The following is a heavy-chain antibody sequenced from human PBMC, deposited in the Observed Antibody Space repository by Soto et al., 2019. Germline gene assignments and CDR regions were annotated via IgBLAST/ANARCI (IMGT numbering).Heavy chain of an antibody. J-gene: IGHJ4*02. D-gene: IGHD4-17*01. Sequence: EVQLVESGGGLVQPGGSLRLSCAASGLTFSSYWMHWVRQAPGKGLVWVSRINSDGSSTNYADSVKGRFTISRDNAKNTLSLQMNSLRAEDTAVYDWALSYTVTTDYWGQGTLVTVAS. V-gene: IGHV3-74*01. CDR2: INSDGSST. CDR1: GLTFSSYW. CDR3: ALSYTVTTDY.